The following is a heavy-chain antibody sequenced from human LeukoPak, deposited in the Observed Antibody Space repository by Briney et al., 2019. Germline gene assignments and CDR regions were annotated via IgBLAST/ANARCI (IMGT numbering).Heavy chain of an antibody. CDR1: GYTFTSYG. CDR2: ISAYNGNT. V-gene: IGHV1-18*01. D-gene: IGHD2-2*01. J-gene: IGHJ4*02. CDR3: ARDEYCSSTSCYARFDY. Sequence: ASVKVSCKASGYTFTSYGISWVRQAPGQGLEWMGWISAYNGNTNYAQKLQGRVIMTTDTSTSTAYMELRSLRSDDTAVYYCARDEYCSSTSCYARFDYWGQGTLVTVSS.